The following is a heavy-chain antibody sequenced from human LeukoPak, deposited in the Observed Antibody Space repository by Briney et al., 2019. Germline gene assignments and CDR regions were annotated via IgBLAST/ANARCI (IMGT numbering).Heavy chain of an antibody. J-gene: IGHJ4*02. CDR3: ARGVSAPGDFDY. CDR1: GGSISSYY. Sequence: PSETLSLTCTVSGGSISSYYWSWIRQPPGKGLEWIGYIYYSGSTNYNPSLKSRVTISVDTSKNQFSLKLSSVTAADTAVYYCARGVSAPGDFDYWGQGTLVTVSS. D-gene: IGHD2-8*01. CDR2: IYYSGST. V-gene: IGHV4-59*01.